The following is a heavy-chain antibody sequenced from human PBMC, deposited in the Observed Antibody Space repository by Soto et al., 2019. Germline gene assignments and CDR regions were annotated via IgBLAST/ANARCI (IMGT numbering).Heavy chain of an antibody. V-gene: IGHV3-23*01. CDR1: GFTFSSNA. J-gene: IGHJ6*02. Sequence: GGSLRLSCAASGFTFSSNAMSWVRHPPGQGLEWVSAISGSGGSTYYADSVKGRVTISRDNSKNTLYLQMNSVRAEDTAVYYCASPIVATIGPEGVDVWGQGTPVTVSS. CDR3: ASPIVATIGPEGVDV. CDR2: ISGSGGST. D-gene: IGHD5-12*01.